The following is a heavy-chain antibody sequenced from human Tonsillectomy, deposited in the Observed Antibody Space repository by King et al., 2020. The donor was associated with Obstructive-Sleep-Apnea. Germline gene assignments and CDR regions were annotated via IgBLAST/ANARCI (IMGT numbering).Heavy chain of an antibody. CDR2: PLAHSGHI. J-gene: IGHJ4*02. CDR3: VKASSVQLGHLDN. V-gene: IGHV3-9*01. Sequence: SWFVFLPPGLALRLTFADTVFTFSDDGLHFVLPCRVKVLQFVCIPLAHSGHIRYADTVKGRFTISRDNAINSLYLQMNSLRPEDTALYYCVKASSVQLGHLDNWGQGVLVTVSS. D-gene: IGHD1-1*01. CDR1: VFTFSDDG.